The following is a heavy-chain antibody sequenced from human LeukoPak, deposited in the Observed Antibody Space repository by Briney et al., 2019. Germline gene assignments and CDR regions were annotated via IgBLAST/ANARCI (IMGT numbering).Heavy chain of an antibody. CDR1: GFTFSSHA. CDR3: AKAHRYYYGSGSYHDY. J-gene: IGHJ4*02. D-gene: IGHD3-10*01. CDR2: ISYDGSTK. Sequence: HPGGSLRLSCAASGFTFSSHALHWVRQAPGKGLEWVAVISYDGSTKYYADSVKGRFTISRDNSKNTLYLQMNSLRAEDTAVYYCAKAHRYYYGSGSYHDYWGQGTLVTVSS. V-gene: IGHV3-30*04.